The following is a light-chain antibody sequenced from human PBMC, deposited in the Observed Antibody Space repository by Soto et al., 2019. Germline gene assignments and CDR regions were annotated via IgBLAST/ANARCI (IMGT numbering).Light chain of an antibody. V-gene: IGLV2-8*01. Sequence: QSALTQSPSASGSPGQSGTISCTGTSSDIGGYNSVSWYQQHPGKAPKVMIYDVSKRPSGVPDRFSGSKSGNTASLTVSALQAADEADYYCSSYTDRNNLVFGTGTKLTVL. CDR3: SSYTDRNNLV. CDR2: DVS. CDR1: SSDIGGYNS. J-gene: IGLJ1*01.